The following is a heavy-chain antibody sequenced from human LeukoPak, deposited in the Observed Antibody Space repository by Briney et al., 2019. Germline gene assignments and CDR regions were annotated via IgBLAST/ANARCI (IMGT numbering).Heavy chain of an antibody. CDR3: ARAGRTEYYFDY. D-gene: IGHD3-10*01. CDR2: ISTDGSST. CDR1: GFTFNYYA. J-gene: IGHJ4*02. Sequence: GGSLRLSCAASGFTFNYYAMNWVRQAPGKGLVWVSRISTDGSSTNYADSVKGRFTISRDDAKNTLYLQMNSLRAEDTAVYYCARAGRTEYYFDYWGLGTLVTVSS. V-gene: IGHV3-74*01.